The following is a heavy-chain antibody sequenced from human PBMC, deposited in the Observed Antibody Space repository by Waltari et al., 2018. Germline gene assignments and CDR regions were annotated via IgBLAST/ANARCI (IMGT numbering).Heavy chain of an antibody. CDR2: ISHTGNT. D-gene: IGHD4-17*01. CDR1: GGSMSNFY. Sequence: VQLQESGPGLVKPSETLSLTCTVSGGSMSNFYWSWIRQPPGKGPEWIGYISHTGNTNYNPSLKGRVSISVDTSKKQFSLKVSSLTAADTAVYYCARGDGDLDYDYYYMDVWGKGTTVTVSS. J-gene: IGHJ6*03. CDR3: ARGDGDLDYDYYYMDV. V-gene: IGHV4-59*13.